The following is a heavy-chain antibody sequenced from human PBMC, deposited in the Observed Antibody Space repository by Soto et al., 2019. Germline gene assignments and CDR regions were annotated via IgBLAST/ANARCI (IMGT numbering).Heavy chain of an antibody. J-gene: IGHJ4*02. CDR2: ILSSGGVI. Sequence: GGSLRLSCAASGFTFGSYSMNWVRQAPGKGPEWVSIILSSGGVIYYADSVKGRFTISRDNAKSSLYLQMTSLRAEDTAVYHCAKSLSAIPGDSWGQGTLVTVSS. CDR1: GFTFGSYS. V-gene: IGHV3-48*04. D-gene: IGHD2-2*01. CDR3: AKSLSAIPGDS.